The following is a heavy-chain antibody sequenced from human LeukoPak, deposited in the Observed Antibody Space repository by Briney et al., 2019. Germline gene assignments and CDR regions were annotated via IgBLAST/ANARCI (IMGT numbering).Heavy chain of an antibody. J-gene: IGHJ4*02. CDR3: ARDLSPVVRASPMGY. D-gene: IGHD3-10*01. V-gene: IGHV3-23*01. CDR2: ISGSGGST. CDR1: GFTFRSYA. Sequence: GGSLRLSCAASGFTFRSYAMSWVRQAPGKGLEWVSGISGSGGSTYYADSVKGRFTISRDNSKNTLYLQMNSLRAEDTAVYYCARDLSPVVRASPMGYWGQGTLVTVSS.